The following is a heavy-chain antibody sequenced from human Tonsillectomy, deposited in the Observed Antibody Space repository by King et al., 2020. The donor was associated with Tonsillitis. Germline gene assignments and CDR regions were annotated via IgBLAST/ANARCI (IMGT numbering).Heavy chain of an antibody. J-gene: IGHJ4*02. CDR2: INPNSGGT. D-gene: IGHD2-2*01. V-gene: IGHV1-2*02. CDR3: ARAPREDHIVAVPAPRYYFDY. CDR1: GYTFTGYY. Sequence: VQLVESGAEVKKPGASVKVSCKASGYTFTGYYMHWVRQAPGQGLEWMGWINPNSGGTNYAQKFQGRVTMTRDTSITTAYMELSRLRSDDTAVYYCARAPREDHIVAVPAPRYYFDYWGQGTLVTVSS.